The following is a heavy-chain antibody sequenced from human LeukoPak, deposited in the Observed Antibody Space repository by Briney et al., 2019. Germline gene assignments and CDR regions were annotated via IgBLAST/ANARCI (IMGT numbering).Heavy chain of an antibody. J-gene: IGHJ5*02. CDR2: INPNSGGT. D-gene: IGHD3-22*01. CDR3: ARGHYYETNWFDP. Sequence: PWASVKVSCKASGYTFTSYGISWVRQAPGQGLEWMGWINPNSGGTNYAQKFQGWVTMTRDTSISTAYMELSRLRSDDTAVYYCARGHYYETNWFDPWGQGTLVTVSS. CDR1: GYTFTSYG. V-gene: IGHV1-2*04.